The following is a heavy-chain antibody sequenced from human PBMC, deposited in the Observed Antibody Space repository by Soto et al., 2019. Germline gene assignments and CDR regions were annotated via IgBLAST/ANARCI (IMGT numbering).Heavy chain of an antibody. V-gene: IGHV3-11*01. D-gene: IGHD4-17*01. CDR3: ARDGTEYYGEYYDY. Sequence: GGSLRLSCAASGFTFSDYYMSWIRQAPGKGLEWVSYIGTRGNTKYYADSVRGRFTISRDNAKNSLYLQMNSLRADDTAVYYCARDGTEYYGEYYDYWGQGIPVTVSS. J-gene: IGHJ4*02. CDR1: GFTFSDYY. CDR2: IGTRGNTK.